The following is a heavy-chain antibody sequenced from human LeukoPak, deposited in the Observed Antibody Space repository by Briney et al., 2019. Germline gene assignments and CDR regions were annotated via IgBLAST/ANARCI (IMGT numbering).Heavy chain of an antibody. J-gene: IGHJ4*02. CDR2: IYYSGST. CDR3: ARSEDTAMVAQFDY. CDR1: GGSISSYY. D-gene: IGHD5-18*01. Sequence: SETLSLTCTVSGGSISSYYWSWLRQPPGKGLEWMGYIYYSGSTNYNPSLKSRVTISVDTSKNQLSLKLGSVTAADTAVYYCARSEDTAMVAQFDYWGQGTLVTVSS. V-gene: IGHV4-59*01.